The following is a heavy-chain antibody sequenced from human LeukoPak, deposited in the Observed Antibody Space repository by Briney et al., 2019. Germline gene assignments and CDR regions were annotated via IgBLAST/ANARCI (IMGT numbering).Heavy chain of an antibody. CDR1: GGSFSGYY. CDR3: AGGRITGTSPFGY. CDR2: INHSGST. D-gene: IGHD1-20*01. Sequence: SETLSLTCAVYGGSFSGYYWSWIRQPPGKGLEWIGEINHSGSTNYNPSLKSRVTISVDTSKNQFSLKLSSVTAADTAVYYCAGGRITGTSPFGYWGQGTLVTVSS. J-gene: IGHJ4*02. V-gene: IGHV4-34*01.